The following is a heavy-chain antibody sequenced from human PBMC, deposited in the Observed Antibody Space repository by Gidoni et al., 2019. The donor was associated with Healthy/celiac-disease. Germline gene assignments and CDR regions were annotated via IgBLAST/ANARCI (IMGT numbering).Heavy chain of an antibody. J-gene: IGHJ6*02. CDR3: ARSQATYCSGGSCPPDYGMDV. CDR2: IYYSEST. Sequence: QLQLQESGPGLGKHSETLSLTCTVSGGSISSSSYYWGWIRQPPGKGLEWIGSIYYSESTYYNPSLKSRVTISVDTSKNQFSLKLSSVTAADTAVYYCARSQATYCSGGSCPPDYGMDVWGQGTTVTVSS. V-gene: IGHV4-39*07. D-gene: IGHD2-15*01. CDR1: GGSISSSSYY.